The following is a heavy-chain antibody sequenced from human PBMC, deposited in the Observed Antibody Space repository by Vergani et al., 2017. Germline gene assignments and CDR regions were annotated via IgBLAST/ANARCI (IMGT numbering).Heavy chain of an antibody. CDR2: ISAYNGNT. CDR3: ARGKRFTYAENWFDP. V-gene: IGHV1-18*01. D-gene: IGHD3-10*01. Sequence: QVQLVQSGAEVKKPGASVKVSCKASGYTFTSYGISWVRQAPGQGLEWMGWISAYNGNTNYAQKLQGRVTMTTETSPSTAYMELRRLRSDDPAVYYCARGKRFTYAENWFDPWGQGTLVTVSS. J-gene: IGHJ5*02. CDR1: GYTFTSYG.